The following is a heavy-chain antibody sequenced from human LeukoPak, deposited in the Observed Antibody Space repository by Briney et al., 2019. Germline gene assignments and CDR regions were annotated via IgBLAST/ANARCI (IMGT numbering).Heavy chain of an antibody. CDR3: ARRRGFYGSGSDNDY. Sequence: PGGSLRLSCAASGFTFSSYEMNWVRQAPGKGLEWVSYISGSGSTIYYADSVKGRFTISRDNAKNSLYLQMNSLRAEDTAVYYCARRRGFYGSGSDNDYWGQGTLVTVSS. J-gene: IGHJ4*02. D-gene: IGHD3-10*01. CDR2: ISGSGSTI. V-gene: IGHV3-48*03. CDR1: GFTFSSYE.